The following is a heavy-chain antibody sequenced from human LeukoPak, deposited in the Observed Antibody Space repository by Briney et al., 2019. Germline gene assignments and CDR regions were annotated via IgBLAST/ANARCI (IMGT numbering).Heavy chain of an antibody. V-gene: IGHV3-7*04. J-gene: IGHJ5*02. D-gene: IGHD1-14*01. Sequence: PGGSVRLSCAASGFTFSSYWMSWVRQAPGKGLEWVANIKQDGSEKDYVDSVKGRFTISRDNAKNSLYLQMNGLRAEDTAVYYCARPADRGHYKRFDPWGQGTLVPVFS. CDR3: ARPADRGHYKRFDP. CDR2: IKQDGSEK. CDR1: GFTFSSYW.